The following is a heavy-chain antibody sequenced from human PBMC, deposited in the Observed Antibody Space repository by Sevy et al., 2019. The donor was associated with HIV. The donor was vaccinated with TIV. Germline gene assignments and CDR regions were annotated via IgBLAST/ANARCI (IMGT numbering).Heavy chain of an antibody. J-gene: IGHJ6*02. D-gene: IGHD2-2*01. CDR2: IRGKPYGGTT. V-gene: IGHV3-49*04. Sequence: GGSLRLSCTPSGFTFGDYTMTWVRQAPGKGLEWVAFIRGKPYGGTTEYAASVKGRFSISRDDSKSIAYLQMNSLGAEDTALYYCARDCNSLNCLWGLDVWGQGTTVTVSS. CDR1: GFTFGDYT. CDR3: ARDCNSLNCLWGLDV.